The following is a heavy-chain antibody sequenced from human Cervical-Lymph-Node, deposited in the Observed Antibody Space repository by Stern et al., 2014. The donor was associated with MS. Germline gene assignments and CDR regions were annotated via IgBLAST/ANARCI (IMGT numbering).Heavy chain of an antibody. CDR2: IYPGDSGT. J-gene: IGHJ4*02. CDR1: GYKFSIYW. CDR3: ARQTTAWASDV. D-gene: IGHD1-14*01. V-gene: IGHV5-51*01. Sequence: QLVQSGAELIRPGESLKISCKGSGYKFSIYWIAWVRQMPGKGLEWMGIIYPGDSGTRYSPSFHGPVTMSADKSTSTAYLQWSSLKASDTAMYFCARQTTAWASDVWGQGTLVTVSS.